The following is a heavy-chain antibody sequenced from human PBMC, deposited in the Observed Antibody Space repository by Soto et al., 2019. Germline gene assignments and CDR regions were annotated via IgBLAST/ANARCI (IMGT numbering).Heavy chain of an antibody. Sequence: QVQLQESGPGLVKPSETLSLTCTVSGGSISNYYWNWIRQPPGKGLELVGYVYYSGSTNYNPSLKRLVNISVNPSKSHLSLKLSSVTAASTAVYYCAGHPLNYGSGKLFYYWGQGTLVTVSS. J-gene: IGHJ4*02. CDR2: VYYSGST. V-gene: IGHV4-59*08. D-gene: IGHD3-10*01. CDR1: GGSISNYY. CDR3: AGHPLNYGSGKLFYY.